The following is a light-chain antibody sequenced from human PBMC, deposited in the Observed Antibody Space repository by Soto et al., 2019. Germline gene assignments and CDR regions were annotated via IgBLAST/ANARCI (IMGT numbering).Light chain of an antibody. CDR1: QSVSSY. V-gene: IGKV3-11*01. CDR2: DAS. CDR3: EQRIMYT. Sequence: IVLTQSPATLYLSPGERATLSCRASQSVSSYLAWYQQKPGQAPRLLIYDASNRATGIPARFSGSGSGTHCTITIHSLEPEDFAVDYCEQRIMYTFGQGPKLEIK. J-gene: IGKJ2*01.